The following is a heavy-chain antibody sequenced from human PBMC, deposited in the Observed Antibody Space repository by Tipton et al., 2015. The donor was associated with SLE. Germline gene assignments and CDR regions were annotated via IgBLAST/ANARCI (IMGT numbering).Heavy chain of an antibody. D-gene: IGHD6-19*01. CDR3: ASRAVAGTADY. CDR2: IYTSGST. Sequence: TLSLTCTFSGGSISSGSYYWNWIRQPAGKGLEWIGYIYTSGSTNYNPSLKSRVTISVDTSKNQFSLKLSSVTAADTAVYYCASRAVAGTADYWGQGTLVTVSS. V-gene: IGHV4-61*09. CDR1: GGSISSGSYY. J-gene: IGHJ4*02.